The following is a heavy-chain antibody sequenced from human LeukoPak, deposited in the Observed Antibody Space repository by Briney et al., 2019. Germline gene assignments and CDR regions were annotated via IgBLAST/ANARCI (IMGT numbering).Heavy chain of an antibody. D-gene: IGHD1-14*01. CDR3: AKGAGITGPEQGDYTEYFDY. CDR2: ISWNSGSI. J-gene: IGHJ4*02. Sequence: PGRSLRLSCAASGFTFDDYAMHWVRQAPGKGLEWVSGISWNSGSIGYADSVKGRFTISRDNAKNSLYLQMNSLRAEDTALYYCAKGAGITGPEQGDYTEYFDYWGQGTLVTVSS. CDR1: GFTFDDYA. V-gene: IGHV3-9*01.